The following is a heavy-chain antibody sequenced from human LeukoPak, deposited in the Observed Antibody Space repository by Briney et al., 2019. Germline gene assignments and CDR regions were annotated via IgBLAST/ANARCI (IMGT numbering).Heavy chain of an antibody. CDR2: IIPIFGTA. Sequence: ASVKVSCKASGGTFSSYAISWVRQAPGQGLEWMGGIIPIFGTANYAQKFQGRVTITADESTSTAYMELSSLRSEDTAVYYCARDDYYDGSGYGFGFDYWGQGTLVTVSS. V-gene: IGHV1-69*13. D-gene: IGHD3-22*01. CDR3: ARDDYYDGSGYGFGFDY. J-gene: IGHJ4*02. CDR1: GGTFSSYA.